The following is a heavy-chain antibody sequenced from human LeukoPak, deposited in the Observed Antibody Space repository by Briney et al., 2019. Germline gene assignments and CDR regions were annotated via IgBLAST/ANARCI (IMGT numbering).Heavy chain of an antibody. J-gene: IGHJ4*02. CDR3: ARDSSGSSSDYYPLGY. CDR1: GFTVSSKY. V-gene: IGHV3-66*01. CDR2: IYSGGST. D-gene: IGHD3-22*01. Sequence: PGGSLRLSCAASGFTVSSKYMSWVRQAPGKGLEWVSVIYSGGSTYYADSVKGRFTISRDNSKNMLYLQMNSLRVEDTAVYYCARDSSGSSSDYYPLGYWGQGALVTVSS.